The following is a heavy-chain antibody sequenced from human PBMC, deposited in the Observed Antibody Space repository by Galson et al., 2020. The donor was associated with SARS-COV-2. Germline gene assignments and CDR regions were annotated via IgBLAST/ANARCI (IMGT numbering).Heavy chain of an antibody. Sequence: GESLKLSCAASWFTVSSNYMSWVRQAPGKGLEWVSVIYSGGSTYYADSVKGRFTISRDNSKNTLYLQMNSLRAEDTAVYYCARAPYGGNADYFDYWGQGTLVTVSS. D-gene: IGHD2-15*01. V-gene: IGHV3-53*01. J-gene: IGHJ4*02. CDR2: IYSGGST. CDR3: ARAPYGGNADYFDY. CDR1: WFTVSSNY.